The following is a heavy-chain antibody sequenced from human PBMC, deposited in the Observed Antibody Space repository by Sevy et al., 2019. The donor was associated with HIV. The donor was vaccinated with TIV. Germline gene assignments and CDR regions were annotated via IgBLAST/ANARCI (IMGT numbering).Heavy chain of an antibody. J-gene: IGHJ2*01. Sequence: GGSLRLSCAASGFTVSSNYMSWVRQAPGKGLEWVSVIYSGGSTYYADPVKGRFTISRDNSKNTLYLQMNSLRAEDTAVYYCARDLRRTWYFDLWGRGTLVTVSS. CDR3: ARDLRRTWYFDL. CDR1: GFTVSSNY. CDR2: IYSGGST. V-gene: IGHV3-53*01.